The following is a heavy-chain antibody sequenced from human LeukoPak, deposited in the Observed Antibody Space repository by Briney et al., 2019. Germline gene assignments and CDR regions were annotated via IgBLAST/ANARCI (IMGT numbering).Heavy chain of an antibody. D-gene: IGHD3-10*01. V-gene: IGHV1-18*01. CDR1: GYTFTSYG. J-gene: IGHJ6*02. CDR3: AGYYYGSGSYGYYYYYGMDV. CDR2: ISAYNGNT. Sequence: ASVKVSCKASGYTFTSYGISWVGQAPGQGLEWMGWISAYNGNTNYAQKLQGRVTMTTDTSTSTAYMELRSLRSDDTAVYYCAGYYYGSGSYGYYYYYGMDVWGQGTTVTVSS.